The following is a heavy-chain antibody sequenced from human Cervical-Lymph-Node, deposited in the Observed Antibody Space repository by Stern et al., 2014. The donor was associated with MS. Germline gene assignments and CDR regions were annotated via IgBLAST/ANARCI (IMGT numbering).Heavy chain of an antibody. Sequence: EVQLVESGGGLVQPGGSLRLSCAASGFTFSSYWMHWVRQAPGKGLVWVSRINTDGRGTNYADSVKGRFTISRDNAKNTLYLRMNSLRVEDTAVYYCARGTVAAAGTDYWGQGTLVTVSS. D-gene: IGHD6-13*01. CDR3: ARGTVAAAGTDY. V-gene: IGHV3-74*01. J-gene: IGHJ4*02. CDR1: GFTFSSYW. CDR2: INTDGRGT.